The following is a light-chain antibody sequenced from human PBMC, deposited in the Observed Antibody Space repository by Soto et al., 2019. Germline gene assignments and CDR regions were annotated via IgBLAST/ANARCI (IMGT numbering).Light chain of an antibody. V-gene: IGKV3-15*01. CDR3: QHYVTWPLA. CDR2: DTS. J-gene: IGKJ4*01. Sequence: EVVMTQSPATLSESPGERATLSCRASRGIGSTLAWYQQKPGQTPRLLIYDTSTRATGVPARFIGSASGTEFTLTITSLQSEDFAIYYCQHYVTWPLAFGGGTRVENK. CDR1: RGIGST.